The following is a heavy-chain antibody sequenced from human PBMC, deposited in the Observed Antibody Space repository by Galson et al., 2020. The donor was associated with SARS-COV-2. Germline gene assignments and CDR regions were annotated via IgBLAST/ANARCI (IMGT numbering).Heavy chain of an antibody. J-gene: IGHJ4*02. CDR3: ARDYDDILTGYYKGYFDY. D-gene: IGHD3-9*01. Sequence: LSLTCAASGFTFSSYGMHWVRQAPGKGLEWVAVIWYDGSNKYYADSVKGRFTISRDNSKNTLYLQMNSLRAEDTAVYYCARDYDDILTGYYKGYFDYWGQGTLVTVSS. CDR2: IWYDGSNK. CDR1: GFTFSSYG. V-gene: IGHV3-33*01.